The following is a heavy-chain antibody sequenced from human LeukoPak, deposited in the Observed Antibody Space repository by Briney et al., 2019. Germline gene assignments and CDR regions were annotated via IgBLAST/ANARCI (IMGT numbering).Heavy chain of an antibody. Sequence: GGSLRLSCAASGFTFSSYAMNWVRQAPGKGLEWVSHITASGTAMFYADSVKGRFTISRDNAKNSLYLQMNSLRDEDTAAYYCESSWSYRFDYWGQGTLVTVSS. J-gene: IGHJ4*02. V-gene: IGHV3-48*02. D-gene: IGHD1-26*01. CDR3: ESSWSYRFDY. CDR2: ITASGTAM. CDR1: GFTFSSYA.